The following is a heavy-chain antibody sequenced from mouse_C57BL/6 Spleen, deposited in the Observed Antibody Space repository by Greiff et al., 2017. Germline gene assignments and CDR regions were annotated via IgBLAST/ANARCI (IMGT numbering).Heavy chain of an antibody. CDR1: GYTFTTYP. CDR3: ARRDDSNYFFAY. Sequence: QVQLQQSGAELVKPGASVKMSCKASGYTFTTYPIEWMKQNPGQSLEWIGNFHPYNDDTKYNEKFKGKATLTVEKSSSTVYLELSRLTSDDSAVYYGARRDDSNYFFAYWGQGTLVTVSA. D-gene: IGHD2-5*01. J-gene: IGHJ3*01. V-gene: IGHV1-47*01. CDR2: FHPYNDDT.